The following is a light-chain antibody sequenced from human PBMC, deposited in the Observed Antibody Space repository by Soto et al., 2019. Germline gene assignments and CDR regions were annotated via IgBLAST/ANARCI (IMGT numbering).Light chain of an antibody. J-gene: IGKJ1*01. V-gene: IGKV1-39*01. CDR2: AAS. CDR1: QSISSY. Sequence: DIQMTQSPSSLSASVGDRVTITCRASQSISSYLNWYQQQPGKAPKLLIYAASSLQSGVPSRFSGSGSGTDFTLTISSLQPEDSATYFCQQSYSTPPWTLGQGTKVDI. CDR3: QQSYSTPPWT.